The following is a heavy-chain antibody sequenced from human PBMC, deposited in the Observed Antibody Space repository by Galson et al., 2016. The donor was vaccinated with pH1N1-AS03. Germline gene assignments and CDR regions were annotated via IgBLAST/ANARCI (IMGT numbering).Heavy chain of an antibody. Sequence: APGKGLEWVAFIRFDGSVRFYADSVKGRFTISRDDSKNTLYLQMNSLRAEDTAVYFCAKVSAGSSSYNYFDHWGQGTLVIVSS. V-gene: IGHV3-30*02. CDR2: IRFDGSVR. CDR3: AKVSAGSSSYNYFDH. D-gene: IGHD2-2*01. J-gene: IGHJ4*02.